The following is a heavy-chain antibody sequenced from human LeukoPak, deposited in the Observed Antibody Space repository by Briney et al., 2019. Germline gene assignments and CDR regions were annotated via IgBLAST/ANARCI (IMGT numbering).Heavy chain of an antibody. CDR3: ASRSSSSWYYYYYYMDV. CDR2: ISTSSSYI. D-gene: IGHD6-13*01. Sequence: PGGSLRLSCAASGFSFSTYNMKWVRQAPGKGLEWVSSISTSSSYIYYADSVKGRFTISRDNARNSLNLQMNSLRVEDTAVYYCASRSSSSWYYYYYYMDVWGKGTTVTVSS. V-gene: IGHV3-21*01. CDR1: GFSFSTYN. J-gene: IGHJ6*03.